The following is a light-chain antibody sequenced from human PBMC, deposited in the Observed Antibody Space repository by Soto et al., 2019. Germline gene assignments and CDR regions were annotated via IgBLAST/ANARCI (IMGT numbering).Light chain of an antibody. Sequence: EIVLTQSPGTQSLSPGETATLSCRASQNINIFLAWYQQKPGQAPRLLIYDTSNRATGIPARFSGSGSGTDFTLTISSLEPEDFAVYYCQQRYNWPPLTFGGGTKVEIK. J-gene: IGKJ4*01. V-gene: IGKV3-11*01. CDR3: QQRYNWPPLT. CDR1: QNINIF. CDR2: DTS.